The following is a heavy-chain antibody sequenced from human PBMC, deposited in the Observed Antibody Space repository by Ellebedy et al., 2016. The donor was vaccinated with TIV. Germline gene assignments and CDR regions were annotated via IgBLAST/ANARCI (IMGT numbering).Heavy chain of an antibody. CDR3: TRGPDYAKTGF. CDR2: INQSGRT. D-gene: IGHD4-17*01. J-gene: IGHJ4*02. Sequence: SETLSLTXSVSGGSMRSGPYCWSWIRQPPGKGLEWVGYINQSGRTYYNPSLKSRVTISVDTSKNQFSLHLSSVTAADAALYYCTRGPDYAKTGFWGQGTLVTVSS. CDR1: GGSMRSGPYC. V-gene: IGHV4-30-2*01.